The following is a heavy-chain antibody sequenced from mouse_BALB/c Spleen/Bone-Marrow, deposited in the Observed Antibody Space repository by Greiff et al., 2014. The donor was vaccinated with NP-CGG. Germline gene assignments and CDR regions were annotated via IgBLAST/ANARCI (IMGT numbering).Heavy chain of an antibody. CDR3: ARDRRYDLAWFAY. Sequence: EVHLVESGGGLVQPGGSLRLSCATSGFTFTDYYMSWVRQPPGKALEWSGFIRNKANGYTTEYSASVKGRFTISRDNSQSILYLQMNTLRAEDSATYYCARDRRYDLAWFAYWGQGTLVTVSA. V-gene: IGHV7-3*02. D-gene: IGHD2-14*01. J-gene: IGHJ3*01. CDR2: IRNKANGYTT. CDR1: GFTFTDYY.